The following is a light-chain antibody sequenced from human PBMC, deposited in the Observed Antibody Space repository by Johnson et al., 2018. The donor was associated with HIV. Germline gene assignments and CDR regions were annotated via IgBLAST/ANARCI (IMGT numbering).Light chain of an antibody. V-gene: IGLV1-51*01. CDR1: TSNIGNND. CDR2: DNN. Sequence: QSILTQPPSVSAAPGQKVTFSCSGSTSNIGNNDVSWYRQLPGTAPKLLIYDNNKRPSGIPDRFSGSKSGTSATLGITGLQTGDEADYYCGTWDSSLSARVFGTGTKVTVL. CDR3: GTWDSSLSARV. J-gene: IGLJ1*01.